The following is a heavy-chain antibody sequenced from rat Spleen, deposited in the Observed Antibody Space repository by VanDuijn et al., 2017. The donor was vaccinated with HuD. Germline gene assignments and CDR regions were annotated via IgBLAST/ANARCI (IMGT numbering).Heavy chain of an antibody. V-gene: IGHV5-62*01. CDR2: ISSGSGT. CDR1: GFTFSSYG. CDR3: ARPLALNWFAY. D-gene: IGHD3-2*01. J-gene: IGHJ3*01. Sequence: VQLVESGGGLVQPGKSLKLSCSASGFTFSSYGMHWIRQAPGKGLDWVAYISSGSGTVYADAVKGRFTISRDNAKSTLYLQMDSLRSEDTATYFCARPLALNWFAYWGQGTLVTVSS.